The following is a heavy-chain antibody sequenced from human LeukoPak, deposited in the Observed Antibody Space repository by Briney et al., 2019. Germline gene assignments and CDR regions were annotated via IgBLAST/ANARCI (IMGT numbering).Heavy chain of an antibody. CDR3: AKGGATYYYGSGSYYKTPFDY. CDR1: GFTFSSHA. D-gene: IGHD3-10*01. CDR2: ISGSGGST. J-gene: IGHJ4*02. Sequence: GGSLRLSCAASGFTFSSHAMSWVRQAPGKGLEWVSAISGSGGSTYYADSVKGRFTISRDNSKNTLYLQMNSLRAEDTAVYYCAKGGATYYYGSGSYYKTPFDYWGQGTLVTVSS. V-gene: IGHV3-23*01.